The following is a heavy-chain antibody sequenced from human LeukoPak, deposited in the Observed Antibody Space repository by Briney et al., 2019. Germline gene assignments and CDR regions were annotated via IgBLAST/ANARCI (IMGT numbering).Heavy chain of an antibody. J-gene: IGHJ6*02. CDR2: IYYSGST. CDR3: ARDHLYGSGSYYRYYYGMDV. V-gene: IGHV4-30-4*01. D-gene: IGHD3-10*01. CDR1: GGSISSGDYY. Sequence: PSETLSLTCTVSGGSISSGDYYWSWIRQPPGKGLEWIGYIYYSGSTYYNPSLQSRVTISVDTSKNQFSLKLSSVAAADTAVYYRARDHLYGSGSYYRYYYGMDVWGQGTTVTVSS.